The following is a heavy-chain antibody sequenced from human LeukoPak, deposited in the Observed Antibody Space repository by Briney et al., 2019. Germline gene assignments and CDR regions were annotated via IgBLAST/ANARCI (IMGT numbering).Heavy chain of an antibody. D-gene: IGHD6-13*01. CDR2: INPNSGDT. J-gene: IGHJ4*02. CDR1: GYTFTGYY. Sequence: ASVKVSCKASGYTFTGYYLHWVRQAPGQGLEWMGWINPNSGDTGNAEKFQGRVTMTRDTSISTAYMELSRLRSDDTAVYYCARVGAAPGHFDYWGQGTQLTVSS. V-gene: IGHV1-2*02. CDR3: ARVGAAPGHFDY.